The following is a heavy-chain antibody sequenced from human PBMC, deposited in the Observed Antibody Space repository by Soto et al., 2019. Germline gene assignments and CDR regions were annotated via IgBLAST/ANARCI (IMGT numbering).Heavy chain of an antibody. CDR2: IWYDGSNK. J-gene: IGHJ4*02. D-gene: IGHD6-13*01. Sequence: QVQLVESGGGVVQPGRSLRLSCAASGFTFSSYGMHWVRQAPGKGLEWVAVIWYDGSNKYYADSVKGRFTISRDNSKNTLYLQMNSLRAEDTAVYYCARDPGGVYRGRYYFDYWGQGTLVTVSS. CDR1: GFTFSSYG. V-gene: IGHV3-33*01. CDR3: ARDPGGVYRGRYYFDY.